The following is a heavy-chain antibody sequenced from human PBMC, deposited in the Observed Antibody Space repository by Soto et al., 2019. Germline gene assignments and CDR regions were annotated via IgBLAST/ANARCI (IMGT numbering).Heavy chain of an antibody. V-gene: IGHV1-8*01. CDR2: MNPNSGNT. J-gene: IGHJ4*02. CDR3: ARGYPRPGEY. CDR1: GYTFTSYD. Sequence: QVQLVQSGAEVKKPGASVRVSCKASGYTFTSYDINWVRVRQATGQGLEWMGWMNPNSGNTGYALNFQGRVTMTRNTAITSAYMELSSLSSEVRAVYYCARGYPRPGEYWGQGTLVAV.